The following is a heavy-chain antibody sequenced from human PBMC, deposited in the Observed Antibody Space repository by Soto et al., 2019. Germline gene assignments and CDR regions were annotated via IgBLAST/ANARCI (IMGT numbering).Heavy chain of an antibody. Sequence: SETLSLTCXVXGGSFSGYYWSWIRQPPGKGLEWIGEINHSGSTNYNPSLKSRVTISVDTSKNQFSLKLSSVTAADTAVYYCARVARWPRYYFEYWGQGTLVTVSS. CDR3: ARVARWPRYYFEY. CDR2: INHSGST. CDR1: GGSFSGYY. V-gene: IGHV4-34*01. J-gene: IGHJ4*02.